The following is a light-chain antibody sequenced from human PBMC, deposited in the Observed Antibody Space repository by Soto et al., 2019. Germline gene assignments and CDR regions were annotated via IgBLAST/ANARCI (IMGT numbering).Light chain of an antibody. V-gene: IGKV3-15*01. J-gene: IGKJ1*01. CDR2: SAS. CDR3: QQYSHWPRT. CDR1: RSVSDN. Sequence: EIVMTQSPATLSVSPGERATLSCRASRSVSDNLAWFQQKPGQAPRLLIYSASARATGIPARFSGSGSGTEFSLTISSLQSEDFAVYYCQQYSHWPRTFGQGTKVEI.